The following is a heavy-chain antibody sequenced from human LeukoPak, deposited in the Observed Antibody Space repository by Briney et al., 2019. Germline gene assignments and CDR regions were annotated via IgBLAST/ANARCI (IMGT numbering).Heavy chain of an antibody. CDR3: ATHNYYSSGFYKGPKGFDY. CDR1: GGAISSSSYY. J-gene: IGHJ4*02. V-gene: IGHV4-39*01. CDR2: IYYSGST. D-gene: IGHD3-22*01. Sequence: PSETLSLTCTVSGGAISSSSYYWGWIRQPPGKGLEWIGSIYYSGSTYYNPSLKSRVTISVDTSKNRFSLKLSSVTAADTAVYYCATHNYYSSGFYKGPKGFDYWGQGTLVTVSS.